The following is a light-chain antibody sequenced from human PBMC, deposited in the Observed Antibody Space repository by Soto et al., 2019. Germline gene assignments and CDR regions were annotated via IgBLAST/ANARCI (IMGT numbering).Light chain of an antibody. J-gene: IGKJ2*01. Sequence: EIMMTQSPATLSVSPGERATLSCRASQTVARNLAWYQRKPGQAPRLLIHGASTRATGVSARFSGSGSGTEFTLTISSLQSEDFAVYYCQQYHNWPPQYTFGQGTKLQIK. CDR1: QTVARN. CDR3: QQYHNWPPQYT. V-gene: IGKV3-15*01. CDR2: GAS.